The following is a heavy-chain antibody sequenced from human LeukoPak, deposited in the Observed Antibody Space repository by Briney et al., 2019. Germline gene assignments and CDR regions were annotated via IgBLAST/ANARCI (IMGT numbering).Heavy chain of an antibody. CDR3: ARDGGCGDYVDAFDI. D-gene: IGHD4-17*01. V-gene: IGHV3-20*04. CDR2: INWNGGST. J-gene: IGHJ3*02. Sequence: GGSLRLSCAASGFTFDDYGMSWVRQAPGKGLEWVSGINWNGGSTGYADSVKGRFTISRDNAKNSLYLQMNSLRAEDTALYYCARDGGCGDYVDAFDIWGQGTMVTVSS. CDR1: GFTFDDYG.